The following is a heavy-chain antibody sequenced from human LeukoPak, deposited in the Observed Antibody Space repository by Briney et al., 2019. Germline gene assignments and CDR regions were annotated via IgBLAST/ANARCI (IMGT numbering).Heavy chain of an antibody. CDR2: IYTGGST. D-gene: IGHD6-19*01. J-gene: IGHJ4*02. CDR3: AKDRDPSGYSSGWYVGYFDY. Sequence: PGGSLRLSCAASGFTVSNNYMSWVRQAPGKGLEWVSVIYTGGSTYYADSVKGRFTITRDNSKNTLYLQMNSLRAEDTAVYYCAKDRDPSGYSSGWYVGYFDYWGQGTLVTVSS. V-gene: IGHV3-53*01. CDR1: GFTVSNNY.